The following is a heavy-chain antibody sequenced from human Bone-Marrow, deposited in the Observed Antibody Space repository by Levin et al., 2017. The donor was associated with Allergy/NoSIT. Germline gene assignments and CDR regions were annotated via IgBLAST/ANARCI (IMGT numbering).Heavy chain of an antibody. Sequence: PSQTLSLTCAVSGGSISSGGYSWSWIRQPPGKGLEWIGYIYHSGSTYYNPSLKSRVTISVDRSKNQFSLKLSSVTAADTAVYYCARDPEPYGSGLVGAFDIWGQGTMVTVSS. D-gene: IGHD3-10*01. V-gene: IGHV4-30-2*01. J-gene: IGHJ3*02. CDR3: ARDPEPYGSGLVGAFDI. CDR2: IYHSGST. CDR1: GGSISSGGYS.